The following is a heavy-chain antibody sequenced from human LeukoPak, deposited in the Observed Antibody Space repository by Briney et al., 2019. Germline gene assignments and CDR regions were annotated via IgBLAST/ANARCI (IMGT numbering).Heavy chain of an antibody. V-gene: IGHV4-59*01. CDR3: ARVDANWGVVDY. CDR1: GGSISTYY. Sequence: SETLSLTCTVSGGSISTYYWSWIRQPPGKGLEWIGYFHYSGTTNYNPSLKSRVTISVDTSKNQFSLKLSSVTAADTAVYYCARVDANWGVVDYWGQGTLVTVSS. CDR2: FHYSGTT. D-gene: IGHD7-27*01. J-gene: IGHJ4*02.